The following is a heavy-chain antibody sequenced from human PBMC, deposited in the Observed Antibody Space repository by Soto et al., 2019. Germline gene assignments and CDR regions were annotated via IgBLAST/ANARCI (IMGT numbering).Heavy chain of an antibody. Sequence: EPLSLTCPVSGGSVSSCDYYWSWIRQPPVKGLEWIGYIYYSGNTNYNPSLKSRVIISVDTSENLFSLKLTSVTAADTAVYYSARSPVEASMIYCTDPWAQAAFLHVSS. CDR3: ARSPVEASMIYCTDP. CDR2: IYYSGNT. V-gene: IGHV4-61*08. J-gene: IGHJ5*02. CDR1: GGSVSSCDYY. D-gene: IGHD3-16*01.